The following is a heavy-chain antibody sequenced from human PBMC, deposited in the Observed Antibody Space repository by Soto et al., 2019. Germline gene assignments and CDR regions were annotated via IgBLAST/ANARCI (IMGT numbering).Heavy chain of an antibody. D-gene: IGHD6-6*01. V-gene: IGHV4-34*02. Sequence: QVHLQQWGAGLLKPSETLSLTCAVYGGSFSGYYWSWIRQPPGKGLEWIAEINHSGSTDYNPSHKRRVIISVDTSKNLCSLKLYSVTAADTAVYYCASRTVPLLSLAARPGGFDYWGQGPLVTVSS. CDR1: GGSFSGYY. CDR3: ASRTVPLLSLAARPGGFDY. J-gene: IGHJ4*02. CDR2: INHSGST.